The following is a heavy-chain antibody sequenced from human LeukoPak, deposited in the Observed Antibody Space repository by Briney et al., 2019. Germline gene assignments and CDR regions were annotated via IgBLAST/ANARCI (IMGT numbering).Heavy chain of an antibody. Sequence: PGRSLRLSCAASGFTFSAYIIQWVRQAPGEGLEWVALTWSDGSDKFYADSVKGRFVISRDNSKNTLYLQVNSLRAEDSAVYFCARAQSATLSYYFDLWGQGTLVTVSS. J-gene: IGHJ5*02. D-gene: IGHD3-22*01. CDR1: GFTFSAYI. CDR2: TWSDGSDK. V-gene: IGHV3-33*01. CDR3: ARAQSATLSYYFDL.